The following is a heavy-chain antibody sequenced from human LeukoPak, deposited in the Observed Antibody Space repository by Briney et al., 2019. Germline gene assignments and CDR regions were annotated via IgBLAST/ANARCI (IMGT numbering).Heavy chain of an antibody. D-gene: IGHD4-23*01. CDR1: GGPISDYY. CDR3: ARDFNGANSLDY. CDR2: IYYSGST. V-gene: IGHV4-59*01. J-gene: IGHJ4*02. Sequence: SETLSFTGIASGGPISDYYGTGIRQPPGKGLNGTAYIYYSGSTTYNPSLHSGVTISVDTSKNQFSLKLGSVTAADTAVYYCARDFNGANSLDYWGQGTLVTVSS.